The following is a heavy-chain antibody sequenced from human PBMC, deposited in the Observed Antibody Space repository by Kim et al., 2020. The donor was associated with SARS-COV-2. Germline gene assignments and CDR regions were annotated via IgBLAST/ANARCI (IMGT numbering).Heavy chain of an antibody. D-gene: IGHD5-12*01. Sequence: GGSLRLSCAASGFTFDDYAMHWVRQAPGKGLEWVSGISWNSGSIGYADSVKGRFTISRDNAKNSLYLQMNSLRAEDTALYYCAKGNGMVATEFGYWGQGTLVTVSS. CDR1: GFTFDDYA. J-gene: IGHJ4*02. CDR2: ISWNSGSI. CDR3: AKGNGMVATEFGY. V-gene: IGHV3-9*01.